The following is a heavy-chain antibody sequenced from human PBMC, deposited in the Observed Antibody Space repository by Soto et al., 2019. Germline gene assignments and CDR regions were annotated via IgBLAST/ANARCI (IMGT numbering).Heavy chain of an antibody. CDR2: IYYSGST. CDR1: GGSISSSSYY. J-gene: IGHJ4*02. CDR3: ARDGIAAAGNYDY. D-gene: IGHD6-13*01. V-gene: IGHV4-39*01. Sequence: QLQLQESGPGLVKPSETLSLTCTVSGGSISSSSYYWGWIRQPPGKGLEWIGSIYYSGSTYYNPSLKSRVTISVDTSKNQFSLKLSSVTAADTAVYYCARDGIAAAGNYDYWGQGTLVTVSS.